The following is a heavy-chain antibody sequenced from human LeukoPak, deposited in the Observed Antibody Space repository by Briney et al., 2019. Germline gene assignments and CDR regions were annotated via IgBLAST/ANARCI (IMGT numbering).Heavy chain of an antibody. CDR2: IKSKYDGGTT. J-gene: IGHJ4*02. CDR1: AIIFINTW. CDR3: ATDRADY. V-gene: IGHV3-15*05. Sequence: PGGSLRLSREVSAIIFINTWMNWVRQAPGKGLEWVGRIKSKYDGGTTDFAAPVKGRFTISRDDSKNTLELQMNTLKIEDTAVYFCATDRADYWGQGTLVTVSS.